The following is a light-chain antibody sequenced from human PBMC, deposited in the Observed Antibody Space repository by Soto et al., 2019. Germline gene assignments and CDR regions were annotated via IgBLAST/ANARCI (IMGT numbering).Light chain of an antibody. CDR2: AAS. Sequence: DIQMTQSPSSVSASEGDRVTITCRASQGIRSWLAWYQQKPGKAPKLLIYAASSLQSGVPSRFSGSGSGTDCTLTISSRQPEDFATYYCQQANSFPWTFGQGTKVEIK. V-gene: IGKV1-12*01. CDR3: QQANSFPWT. J-gene: IGKJ1*01. CDR1: QGIRSW.